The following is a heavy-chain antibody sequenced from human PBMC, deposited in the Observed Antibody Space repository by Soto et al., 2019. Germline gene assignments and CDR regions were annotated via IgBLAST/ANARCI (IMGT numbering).Heavy chain of an antibody. CDR3: ARVAWYSYSSGPHDY. Sequence: ASVKVSCKASGYTFTGYYMHWVRQAPGQGLEWMGWINPNSGGTNYAQEFQGRVTMTRDTSISTAYMELSRLRSDDTAVYYCARVAWYSYSSGPHDYWGQGTLVTVSS. J-gene: IGHJ4*02. CDR2: INPNSGGT. D-gene: IGHD6-6*01. CDR1: GYTFTGYY. V-gene: IGHV1-2*02.